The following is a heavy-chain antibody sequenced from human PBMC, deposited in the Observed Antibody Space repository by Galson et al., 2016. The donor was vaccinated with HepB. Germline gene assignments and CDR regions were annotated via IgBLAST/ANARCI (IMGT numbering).Heavy chain of an antibody. J-gene: IGHJ1*01. CDR2: IFWDDDK. V-gene: IGHV2-5*02. CDR3: AHSPNYRLIQH. CDR1: GFSLSTSGVG. D-gene: IGHD4-11*01. Sequence: PALVKPTQTLTLTCTFSGFSLSTSGVGVGWIRQPPGKALEWLALIFWDDDKHHSPSLKSRLTITKDTSKNRVVLTMTNMDPVDTATYYCAHSPNYRLIQHWGHGTLVTVSS.